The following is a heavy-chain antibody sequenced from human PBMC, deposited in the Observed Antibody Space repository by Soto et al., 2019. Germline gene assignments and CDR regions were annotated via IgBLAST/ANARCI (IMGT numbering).Heavy chain of an antibody. CDR3: ARDTGSQGYCSGGSCYSIRTDAFDI. CDR1: GFTFSSYW. J-gene: IGHJ3*02. V-gene: IGHV3-74*01. D-gene: IGHD2-15*01. Sequence: GGSLRLSCAASGFTFSSYWMHWVRQAPGKGLVWVSRINSDGSSTSYADSVKGRFTISRDNAKNTLYLQMNSLRAEDTAVYYCARDTGSQGYCSGGSCYSIRTDAFDIWGQGTMVTVSS. CDR2: INSDGSST.